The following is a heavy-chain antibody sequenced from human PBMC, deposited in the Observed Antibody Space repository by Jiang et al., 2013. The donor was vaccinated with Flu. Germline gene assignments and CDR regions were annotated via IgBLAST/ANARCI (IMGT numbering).Heavy chain of an antibody. CDR3: ARHPNYFGSGSYYKDIWFFDL. CDR1: GGSISSYY. CDR2: IYTSGST. Sequence: GPGLVKPSETLSLTCTVSGGSISSYYWSWIRQPAGKGLEWIGRIYTSGSTNYNPSLKSRVTISVDTSKTQFSLNLSSATAADTAAYYCARHPNYFGSGSYYKDIWFFDLWGRGILVSVSS. D-gene: IGHD3-10*01. V-gene: IGHV4-4*07. J-gene: IGHJ2*01.